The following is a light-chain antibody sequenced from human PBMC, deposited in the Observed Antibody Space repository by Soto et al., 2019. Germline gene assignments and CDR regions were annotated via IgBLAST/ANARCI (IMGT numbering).Light chain of an antibody. Sequence: QSAMTQAASVSVSPGKSITISCTGTSSDVGGYNDVSWYQQHPGKAPKLMIYEVSNRPSGVSNRFSGTNSGNTASPTISGLQAEDDADYYCSSYTSSSTLGVFGTGTKVTVL. CDR3: SSYTSSSTLGV. V-gene: IGLV2-14*01. J-gene: IGLJ1*01. CDR2: EVS. CDR1: SSDVGGYND.